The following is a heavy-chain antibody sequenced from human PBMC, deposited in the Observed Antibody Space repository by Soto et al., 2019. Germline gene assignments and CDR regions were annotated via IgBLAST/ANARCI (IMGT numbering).Heavy chain of an antibody. Sequence: PSETLSLTCSVSGGSINSYWWSWIRQPAGKGLEWIGRVYSRGTTDYNPSLNSRATLSVETSKNQFSLKLSSVTAADTAVYYCARDIGSYAYGEGYWGQGIQVTVSS. CDR2: VYSRGTT. D-gene: IGHD3-10*01. V-gene: IGHV4-4*07. CDR3: ARDIGSYAYGEGY. J-gene: IGHJ4*02. CDR1: GGSINSYW.